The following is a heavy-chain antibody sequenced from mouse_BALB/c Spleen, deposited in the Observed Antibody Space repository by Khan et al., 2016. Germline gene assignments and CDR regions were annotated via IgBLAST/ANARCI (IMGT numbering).Heavy chain of an antibody. CDR1: GYTFTSYW. D-gene: IGHD1-1*01. CDR3: ACYYGSSDDYFDY. CDR2: IYPGDGDT. Sequence: QVQLQQSGAELARPGASVKLSCKASGYTFTSYWMQWVKQRPGQGLEWIGAIYPGDGDTRYTQKFKGKATLTADKSSSTAYMQLSSLASEDSAVYYCACYYGSSDDYFDYWGQGTTLTVSS. J-gene: IGHJ2*01. V-gene: IGHV1-87*01.